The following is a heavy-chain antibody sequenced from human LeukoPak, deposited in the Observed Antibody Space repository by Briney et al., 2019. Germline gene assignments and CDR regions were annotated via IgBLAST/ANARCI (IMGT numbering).Heavy chain of an antibody. J-gene: IGHJ4*02. CDR3: AKDSAGDYYGSGGKGFDY. D-gene: IGHD3-10*01. V-gene: IGHV3-30*18. Sequence: GRSLRLSCAASGFTFSSYGMHWVRQAPGKGLEWVAVISYDGSNKYYADSVKGRFTISRDDSKNTLYLQMNSLGAEDTAVYYCAKDSAGDYYGSGGKGFDYWGQGTLVTVSS. CDR1: GFTFSSYG. CDR2: ISYDGSNK.